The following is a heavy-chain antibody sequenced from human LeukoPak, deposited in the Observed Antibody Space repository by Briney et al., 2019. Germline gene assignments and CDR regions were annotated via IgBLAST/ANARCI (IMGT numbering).Heavy chain of an antibody. CDR1: GGSISSYY. CDR3: ARRSYFYYYYYYMDV. V-gene: IGHV4-59*12. Sequence: SETLSLTCTVSGGSISSYYWSWIRQPPGKGLEWIGYIYYSGSTNYNPSLKSRVTISVDTSKNQFSLKLSSVTSADTAVYYCARRSYFYYYYYYMDVWGKGTTVTVSS. J-gene: IGHJ6*03. D-gene: IGHD1-26*01. CDR2: IYYSGST.